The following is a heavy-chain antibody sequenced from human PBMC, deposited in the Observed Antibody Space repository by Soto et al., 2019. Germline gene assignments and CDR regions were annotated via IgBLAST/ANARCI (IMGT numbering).Heavy chain of an antibody. Sequence: GGSLRLSCAASGLTFSSYGMHWVRQAPGKGLEWVAVIWYDGSNKYYADSVKGRFTISRDNSKNTLYLQMNSLRAEDTAVYYCEREQSPYYDFWSYYDGMDVWGQGTTVTV. CDR3: EREQSPYYDFWSYYDGMDV. V-gene: IGHV3-33*01. J-gene: IGHJ6*02. CDR1: GLTFSSYG. D-gene: IGHD3-3*01. CDR2: IWYDGSNK.